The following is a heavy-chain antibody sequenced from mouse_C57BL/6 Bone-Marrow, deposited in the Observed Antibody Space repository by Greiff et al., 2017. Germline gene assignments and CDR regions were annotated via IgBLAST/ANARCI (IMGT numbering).Heavy chain of an antibody. CDR3: ARLPLFAY. Sequence: QVHVKQPGAELVKPGASVKLSCKASGYTFTSYWMQWVKQRPGQGLEWIGEIDPSDSYTNYNQKFKGKATLTVDTSSSTAYMQLSSLTSEDSAVYYCARLPLFAYWGQGTLVTVSA. CDR1: GYTFTSYW. CDR2: IDPSDSYT. J-gene: IGHJ3*01. D-gene: IGHD5-1*01. V-gene: IGHV1-50*01.